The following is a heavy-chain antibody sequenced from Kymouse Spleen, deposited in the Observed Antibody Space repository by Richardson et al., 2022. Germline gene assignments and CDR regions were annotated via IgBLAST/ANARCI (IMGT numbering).Heavy chain of an antibody. Sequence: QVQLQESGPGLVKPSETLSLTCTVSGGSVSSGSYYWSWIRQPPGKGLEWIGYIYYSGSTNYNPSLKSRVTISVDTSKNQFSLKLSSVTAADTAVYYCARSGSPTDYYYGMDVWGQGTTVTVSS. D-gene: IGHD1-26*01. V-gene: IGHV4-61*01. CDR3: ARSGSPTDYYYGMDV. CDR2: IYYSGST. CDR1: GGSVSSGSYY. J-gene: IGHJ6*02.